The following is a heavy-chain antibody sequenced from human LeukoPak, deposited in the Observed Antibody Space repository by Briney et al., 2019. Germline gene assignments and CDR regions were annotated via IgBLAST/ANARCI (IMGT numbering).Heavy chain of an antibody. CDR3: ARGGTMVRGWPRPQDAFDI. D-gene: IGHD3-10*01. Sequence: PSETLSLTCTVSGGSISSSSYYWSWIRQPPGKGLEWIGEINHSGSTNYNPSLKSRVTISVDTSKNQFSLKLSSVTAADTAVYYCARGGTMVRGWPRPQDAFDIWGQGTMVTVSS. V-gene: IGHV4-39*07. CDR1: GGSISSSSYY. J-gene: IGHJ3*02. CDR2: INHSGST.